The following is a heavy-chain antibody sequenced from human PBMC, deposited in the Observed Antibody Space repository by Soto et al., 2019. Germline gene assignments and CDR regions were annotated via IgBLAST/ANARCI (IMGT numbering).Heavy chain of an antibody. J-gene: IGHJ5*02. V-gene: IGHV4-4*02. CDR3: AREIVTAGGNNYFDP. CDR1: GGTVASSHW. Sequence: QVQLQESGPRLVKPSESLSLTCGVSGGTVASSHWWSWVRQSPGRGLEWIGNVYHTGDTNFNPSLPSRVTFSVDKSNNQFSLRLTSGTAADTAVYFCAREIVTAGGNNYFDPWGPGTLVTVSS. CDR2: VYHTGDT. D-gene: IGHD2-21*02.